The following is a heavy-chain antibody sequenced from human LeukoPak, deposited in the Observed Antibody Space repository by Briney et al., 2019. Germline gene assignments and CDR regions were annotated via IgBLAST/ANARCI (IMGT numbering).Heavy chain of an antibody. CDR1: GFTFSSYG. Sequence: GGSLRLSCAASGFTFSSYGMHWVRQAPGKGLEWVAVISYDGSNKYYADSVKGRFTISRDNSKNTLYLQMNSLRAEDTAVYYCAKETVAAAGFSWGLVRYFDYWGQGTLVTVSS. CDR3: AKETVAAAGFSWGLVRYFDY. V-gene: IGHV3-30*18. D-gene: IGHD6-13*01. J-gene: IGHJ4*02. CDR2: ISYDGSNK.